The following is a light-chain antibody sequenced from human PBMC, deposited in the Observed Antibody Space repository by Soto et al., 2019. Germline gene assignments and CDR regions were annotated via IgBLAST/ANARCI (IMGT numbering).Light chain of an antibody. CDR1: SSNIGSNF. V-gene: IGLV1-47*01. CDR3: AAWDDSLRGVL. J-gene: IGLJ2*01. Sequence: SVLTQPPSASGTPGQRVTISCSGSSSNIGSNFVYWYQQFPGTAPKLLIYRDNQRPSGVPDRFSGSKSGTSASLSISGLRSDDETDYYCAAWDDSLRGVLFGGGTQLTVL. CDR2: RDN.